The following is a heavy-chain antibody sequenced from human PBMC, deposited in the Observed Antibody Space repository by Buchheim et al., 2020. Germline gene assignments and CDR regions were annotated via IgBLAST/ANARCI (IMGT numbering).Heavy chain of an antibody. CDR3: AKHSIP. J-gene: IGHJ5*02. V-gene: IGHV3-30*04. CDR2: ISYDGDNK. D-gene: IGHD2/OR15-2a*01. Sequence: QVQLVESGGGVVQPGRSLRLSCAASGFTFSSYAMHWVRQAPGKGLEWVAVISYDGDNKYYADSVKGRFTISRDDAMSSVYLQMSSLRVEDTAVYYCAKHSIPWGQGT. CDR1: GFTFSSYA.